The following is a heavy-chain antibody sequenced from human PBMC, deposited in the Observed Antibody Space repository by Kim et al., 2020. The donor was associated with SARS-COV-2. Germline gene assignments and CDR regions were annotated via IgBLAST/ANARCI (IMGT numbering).Heavy chain of an antibody. J-gene: IGHJ4*02. V-gene: IGHV4-61*01. Sequence: SETLSLTCTVSGGFVSSGSYFWGWIRQPPGKGLEWIGYIYYSGSTNHNPSLKSRVTMSLDTSENQFSLKVRSVTAADTAVYYCARAPNDFWSGYPYYFDYWGQGTLVTVSS. CDR2: IYYSGST. CDR1: GGFVSSGSYF. CDR3: ARAPNDFWSGYPYYFDY. D-gene: IGHD3-3*01.